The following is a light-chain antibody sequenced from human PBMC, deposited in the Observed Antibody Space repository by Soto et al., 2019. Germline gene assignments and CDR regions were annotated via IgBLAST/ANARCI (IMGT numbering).Light chain of an antibody. Sequence: QSVLTQPASVSGSPGQSITISCTGTSSDVGSYNLVSWYQQHPGKAPKLMIYEVSKRPSGVSNRFSGSKSGNTASLTISGLQAEDEADYYCCSYAGSRTWVFGTGTKVPS. V-gene: IGLV2-23*02. CDR3: CSYAGSRTWV. CDR1: SSDVGSYNL. J-gene: IGLJ1*01. CDR2: EVS.